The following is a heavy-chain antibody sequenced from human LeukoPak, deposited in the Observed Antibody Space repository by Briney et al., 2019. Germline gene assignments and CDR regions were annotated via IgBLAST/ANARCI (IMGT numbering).Heavy chain of an antibody. CDR1: GFTFSSYG. J-gene: IGHJ4*02. D-gene: IGHD6-13*01. CDR2: IWYDGSNK. V-gene: IGHV3-33*01. CDR3: ARDPSRPYSSSWLDY. Sequence: GGSLRLSCAASGFTFSSYGMHWVRQAPGKGLEWVAVIWYDGSNKYYADSVKGRFTISRDNSKNTPYLQMNSLRAEDTAVYYCARDPSRPYSSSWLDYWGQGTLVTVSS.